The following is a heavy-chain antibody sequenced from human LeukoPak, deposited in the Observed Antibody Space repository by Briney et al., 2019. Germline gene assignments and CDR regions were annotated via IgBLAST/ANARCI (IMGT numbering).Heavy chain of an antibody. D-gene: IGHD3-22*01. CDR1: GFAFSSYV. J-gene: IGHJ4*02. CDR2: ISGSGGST. CDR3: AKARLTAAYHFDY. Sequence: GGSLRLSCAASGFAFSSYVMNWVRQAPGKGLEWVSGISGSGGSTYYADSVKGRFTISRDNSKSTVFLQMSSLRAEDTAVYYRAKARLTAAYHFDYWGQGTLVTVSS. V-gene: IGHV3-23*01.